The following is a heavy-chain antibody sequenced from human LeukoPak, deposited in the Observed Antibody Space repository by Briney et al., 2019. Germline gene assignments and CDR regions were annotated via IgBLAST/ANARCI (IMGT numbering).Heavy chain of an antibody. CDR1: GYTFTSYG. J-gene: IGHJ4*02. D-gene: IGHD2-15*01. CDR2: ISAYNGNT. CDR3: ARDLQTGEEVVANY. V-gene: IGHV1-18*04. Sequence: ASVKVSCKASGYTFTSYGISWVRQAPGQGLEWMGWISAYNGNTNYAQKLQGRVTMTTDTSTSTAYMGLRSLRSDDTAVYYCARDLQTGEEVVANYWGQGTLVTVSS.